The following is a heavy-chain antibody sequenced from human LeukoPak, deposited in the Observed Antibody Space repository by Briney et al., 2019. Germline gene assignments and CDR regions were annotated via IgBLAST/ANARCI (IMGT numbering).Heavy chain of an antibody. V-gene: IGHV1-69*06. CDR2: IIPIFGTA. J-gene: IGHJ4*02. CDR3: ARDTAYCSGGSCYPFDC. Sequence: SVKVSCKASGGTFSSYAISWVRQAPGQGLEWMGGIIPIFGTANYAQKFQGRVTITADKSTSTAYMELSSLRSEDTAVYYCARDTAYCSGGSCYPFDCWGQGTLVTVSS. D-gene: IGHD2-15*01. CDR1: GGTFSSYA.